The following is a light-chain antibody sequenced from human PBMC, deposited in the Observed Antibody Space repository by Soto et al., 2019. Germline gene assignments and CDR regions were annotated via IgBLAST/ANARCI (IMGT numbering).Light chain of an antibody. Sequence: IQMTQSPSSLSASVGGRVTITCRASQSIRSYLNCYQQKPGKAPNLLIYAASGLQTGVPSRFSGIGSGRDLTLSIRSLQREDFATYYRQQSYITPHGTVGQGTKVDIK. CDR2: AAS. CDR3: QQSYITPHGT. V-gene: IGKV1-39*01. J-gene: IGKJ1*01. CDR1: QSIRSY.